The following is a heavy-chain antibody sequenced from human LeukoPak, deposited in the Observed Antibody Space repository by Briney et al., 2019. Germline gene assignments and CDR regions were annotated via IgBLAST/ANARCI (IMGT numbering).Heavy chain of an antibody. Sequence: GGSLRLSCAASGFTFSSYAMSWVRQAPGKGLEWVSAISGSGGSTYYADSVKGRFTISRDNSKNTLYLQMNSLRAEDTAVYYCARLRGYYYGSGSYRYFDYWGQGTLVTVSS. CDR2: ISGSGGST. CDR3: ARLRGYYYGSGSYRYFDY. D-gene: IGHD3-10*01. V-gene: IGHV3-23*01. J-gene: IGHJ4*02. CDR1: GFTFSSYA.